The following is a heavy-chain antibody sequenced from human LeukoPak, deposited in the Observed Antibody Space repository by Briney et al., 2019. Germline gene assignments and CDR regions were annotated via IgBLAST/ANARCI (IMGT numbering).Heavy chain of an antibody. Sequence: PSETLSLTCAVYGGSFSGYYWSWIRQPPGKGLEGIGEINHSGSTNYNPSLKSRVTISVDTSKNQFSLKLSSVTAADTAVYYCAGALRWLQSNYYYYYGMDVWGQGTTVTVSS. CDR2: INHSGST. D-gene: IGHD5-12*01. CDR3: AGALRWLQSNYYYYYGMDV. V-gene: IGHV4-34*01. CDR1: GGSFSGYY. J-gene: IGHJ6*02.